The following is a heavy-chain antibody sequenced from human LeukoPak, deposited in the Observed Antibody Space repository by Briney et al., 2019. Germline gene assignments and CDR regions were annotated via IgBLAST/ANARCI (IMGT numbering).Heavy chain of an antibody. Sequence: ASVKVSCKVSGYTLTELSIHWVRQTPGKGLEWMGGFDPEDGETICAQKFQGRVTMTEDTSTDTAYMELSSLRSEDTAVYYCAIDRRSSGWRPIDYWGQGTLVTVSS. J-gene: IGHJ4*02. CDR1: GYTLTELS. V-gene: IGHV1-24*01. CDR3: AIDRRSSGWRPIDY. CDR2: FDPEDGET. D-gene: IGHD6-19*01.